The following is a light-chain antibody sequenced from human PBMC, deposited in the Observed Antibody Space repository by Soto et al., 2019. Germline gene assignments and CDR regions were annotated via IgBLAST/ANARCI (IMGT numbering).Light chain of an antibody. Sequence: QSALTQPASVSGSPGQSITISCTGTSSDIGRYNYVSWYQQSPGKVPKLIIYEVIRRPSGVSDRFSGSKSGNTASLTISGLQAEDEAHYYCSSYTRSSTLLFGGGTQLTVL. CDR2: EVI. CDR1: SSDIGRYNY. J-gene: IGLJ2*01. CDR3: SSYTRSSTLL. V-gene: IGLV2-14*01.